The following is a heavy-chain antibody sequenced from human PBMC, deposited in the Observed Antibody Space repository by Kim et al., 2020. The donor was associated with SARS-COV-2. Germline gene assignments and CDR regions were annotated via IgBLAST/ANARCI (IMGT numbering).Heavy chain of an antibody. Sequence: SETLSLTCTVSGGSISSSSYYWGWIRQPPGKGLEWIGSIYYSGSTYYNPSLKSRVTISVDTSKNQFSLKLSSVTAADTAVYYCARDGYYDILTGYHNWFDPWGQGTLVTVSS. CDR1: GGSISSSSYY. J-gene: IGHJ5*02. D-gene: IGHD3-9*01. CDR2: IYYSGST. V-gene: IGHV4-39*07. CDR3: ARDGYYDILTGYHNWFDP.